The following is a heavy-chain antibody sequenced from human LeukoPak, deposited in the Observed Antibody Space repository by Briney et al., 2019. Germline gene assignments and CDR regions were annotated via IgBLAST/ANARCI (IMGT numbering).Heavy chain of an antibody. CDR3: ARGDRDLYCSSTSCYPVL. V-gene: IGHV3-21*01. CDR1: GFIVSSSY. J-gene: IGHJ4*02. CDR2: ISSSSSYI. Sequence: PGGSLRLSCAASGFIVSSSYMSWVRQAPGKGLEWVSSISSSSSYIYYADSVKGRFTISRDNAKNSLYLQMNSLRAEDTAVYYCARGDRDLYCSSTSCYPVLGGQGTLVTVSS. D-gene: IGHD2-2*01.